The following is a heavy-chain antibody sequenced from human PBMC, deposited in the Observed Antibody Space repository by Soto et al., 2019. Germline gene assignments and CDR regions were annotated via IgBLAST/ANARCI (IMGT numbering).Heavy chain of an antibody. CDR3: AKDINGRPYHYGLGV. Sequence: EVQLVESGGGMAQPGRSLRLSCAASGFIFGNYGMHWVRQAPGKGLEWVSAISWNSGNIAYADSVKGRFTVSRDNAKNFLYLQMNSLRVEDKALYYCAKDINGRPYHYGLGVWGPGTTVTVSS. J-gene: IGHJ6*02. CDR2: ISWNSGNI. CDR1: GFIFGNYG. V-gene: IGHV3-9*01.